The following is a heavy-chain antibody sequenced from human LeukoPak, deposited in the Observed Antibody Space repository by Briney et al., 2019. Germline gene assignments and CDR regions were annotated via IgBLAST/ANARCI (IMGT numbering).Heavy chain of an antibody. Sequence: VASMKVSCKASGYTFTDYYMHWVRQAPGQGLEWMGWIDPRSGGTNFARKFQGRVTMTRDTSISTAYMELSRLTSDDTAVYCCTSSDYTSSDYWGQGTLVTVSS. CDR1: GYTFTDYY. CDR3: TSSDYTSSDY. D-gene: IGHD2-2*02. CDR2: IDPRSGGT. J-gene: IGHJ4*02. V-gene: IGHV1-2*02.